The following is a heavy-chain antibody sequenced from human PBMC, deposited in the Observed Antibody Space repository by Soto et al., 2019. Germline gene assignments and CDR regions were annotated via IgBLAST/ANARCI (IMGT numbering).Heavy chain of an antibody. Sequence: SETLSLTCTASGGSISSSSYYWGWIRRPPGKGLEWIGSIYYSGSTYYNPSLKSRVTISVDTSKNQFSLKLSSVTAADTAVYYCAREHYDFWSGYYPNCFDPCGQRTLVTVSS. CDR3: AREHYDFWSGYYPNCFDP. CDR1: GGSISSSSYY. D-gene: IGHD3-3*01. CDR2: IYYSGST. V-gene: IGHV4-39*02. J-gene: IGHJ5*02.